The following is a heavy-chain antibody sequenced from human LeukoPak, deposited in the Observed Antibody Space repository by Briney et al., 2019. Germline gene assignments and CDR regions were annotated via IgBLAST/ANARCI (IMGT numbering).Heavy chain of an antibody. J-gene: IGHJ4*02. D-gene: IGHD3/OR15-3a*01. CDR3: ARDQYDTWSRRGNFDS. CDR2: IKLDGSEK. Sequence: GGSLRLSCAASGFTFTVSAMSWVRQAPGKGLEWVANIKLDGSEKNYVDSVKGRFTISRDNTKNSLYLQMNSLRAEDTAVFYCARDQYDTWSRRGNFDSWGQGTLVIVSS. V-gene: IGHV3-7*03. CDR1: GFTFTVSA.